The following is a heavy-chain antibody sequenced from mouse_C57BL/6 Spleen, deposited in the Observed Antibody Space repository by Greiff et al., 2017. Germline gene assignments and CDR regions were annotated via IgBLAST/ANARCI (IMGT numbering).Heavy chain of an antibody. J-gene: IGHJ4*01. CDR1: GYTFTSYW. V-gene: IGHV1-50*01. CDR3: ARRGSSYGAMDY. D-gene: IGHD1-1*01. Sequence: VKLQESGAELVKPGASVKLSCKASGYTFTSYWMQWVKQRPGQGLEWIGEIDPSDSYTNYNQKFKGKATLTVDKSSSTAYMQLSSLTSEDSAVYYCARRGSSYGAMDYWGQGTSVTVSS. CDR2: IDPSDSYT.